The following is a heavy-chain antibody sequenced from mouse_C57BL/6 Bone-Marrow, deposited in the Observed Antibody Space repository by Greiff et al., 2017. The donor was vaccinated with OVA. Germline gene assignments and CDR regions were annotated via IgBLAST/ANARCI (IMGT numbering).Heavy chain of an antibody. CDR2: IHPNSGST. CDR1: GYTFTSYW. J-gene: IGHJ3*01. CDR3: ARVSTVVAP. V-gene: IGHV1-64*01. D-gene: IGHD1-1*01. Sequence: QVQLKQPGAELVKPGASVKLSCKASGYTFTSYWMHWVKQRPGQGLEWIGMIHPNSGSTNYNEKFKSKATLTVDKSSSTAYMQRSSLTSEDSAVYYCARVSTVVAPWGQGTLVTVSA.